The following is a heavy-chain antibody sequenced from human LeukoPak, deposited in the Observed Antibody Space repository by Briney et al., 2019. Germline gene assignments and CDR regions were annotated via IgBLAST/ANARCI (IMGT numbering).Heavy chain of an antibody. V-gene: IGHV3-7*01. CDR1: GFTFSSHW. CDR3: ASGPYGSGSYYNY. J-gene: IGHJ4*02. D-gene: IGHD3-10*01. Sequence: GGSLRLSCAASGFTFSSHWMSWVRQAPGKGPEWVANIKQDGSEKNYVDSVKGRFTISRDNAKNLVHLQMNSLRAEDTAVYYCASGPYGSGSYYNYWGQGTLVTVSS. CDR2: IKQDGSEK.